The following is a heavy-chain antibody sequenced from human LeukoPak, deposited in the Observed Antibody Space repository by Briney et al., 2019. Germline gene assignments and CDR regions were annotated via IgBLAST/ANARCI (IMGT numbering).Heavy chain of an antibody. CDR1: GFTSSSYS. CDR2: IKNDGSGT. J-gene: IGHJ4*02. CDR3: ARNPSTSMEF. D-gene: IGHD5-18*01. Sequence: PGGSLRLSCAASGFTSSSYSMNWVRQAPGKGLVWVSRIKNDGSGTIYADSVKGRFTISRDNAKNTPYLQMNSLRAEDTAVYYCARNPSTSMEFWGQGTLVTVSS. V-gene: IGHV3-74*01.